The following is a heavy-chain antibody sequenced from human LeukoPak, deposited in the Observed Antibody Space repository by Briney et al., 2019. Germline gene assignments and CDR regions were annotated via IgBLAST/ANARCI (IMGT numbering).Heavy chain of an antibody. CDR2: ISAYNGNT. CDR1: GYTFSSYG. D-gene: IGHD3-10*01. Sequence: ASVKVSCKASGYTFSSYGISWVRQAPGQGLEWMGWISAYNGNTDYAQNLRGRLIMTTDTSTSTAYMELRSLRSDDTAVYYCARDAVDGSGTYYNDSPDYWGQGTLVTVSS. V-gene: IGHV1-18*01. CDR3: ARDAVDGSGTYYNDSPDY. J-gene: IGHJ4*02.